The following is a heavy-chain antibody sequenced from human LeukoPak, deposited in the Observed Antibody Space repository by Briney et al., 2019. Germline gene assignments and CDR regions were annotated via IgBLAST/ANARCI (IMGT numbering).Heavy chain of an antibody. D-gene: IGHD5-12*01. CDR2: IYYSGST. Sequence: SQTLSLTCTVSGDSLSSGVYYWGWLRQPPGKGLEWIGYIYYSGSTYYKPSLKSRVTISVDTSKNQFSLKLSSVTAADTAVYYCARACGYSGYDPRAFDIWGQGTMVTVSS. V-gene: IGHV4-30-4*01. CDR1: GDSLSSGVYY. CDR3: ARACGYSGYDPRAFDI. J-gene: IGHJ3*02.